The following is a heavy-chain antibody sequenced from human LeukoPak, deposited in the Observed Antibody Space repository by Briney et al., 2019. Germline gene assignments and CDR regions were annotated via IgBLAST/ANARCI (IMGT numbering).Heavy chain of an antibody. Sequence: ASVKVSCKASGYTFTSYYVHWVRQAPGQGLEWMGWINPNSADTSYAQKFRGRVIMTRDTSINTAYVVLSGLKSDDTAVYYCARPLTGTSWYYFDYWGQGTRVTVSS. J-gene: IGHJ4*02. CDR1: GYTFTSYY. D-gene: IGHD1-7*01. CDR2: INPNSADT. CDR3: ARPLTGTSWYYFDY. V-gene: IGHV1-2*02.